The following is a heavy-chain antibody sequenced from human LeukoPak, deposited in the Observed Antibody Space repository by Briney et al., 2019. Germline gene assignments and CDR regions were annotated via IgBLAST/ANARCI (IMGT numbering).Heavy chain of an antibody. Sequence: SQTLSLTCTVSRDSISSGVYYWSWIRQHPGKGLEWIGYIYYSGSTEYNPSLKSRLTISLDASKNQFSLKLSSVTAADTAVYYCARSGPHGGWYYFDYWGQGTLVPVSS. J-gene: IGHJ4*02. CDR1: RDSISSGVYY. D-gene: IGHD6-19*01. CDR3: ARSGPHGGWYYFDY. V-gene: IGHV4-31*03. CDR2: IYYSGST.